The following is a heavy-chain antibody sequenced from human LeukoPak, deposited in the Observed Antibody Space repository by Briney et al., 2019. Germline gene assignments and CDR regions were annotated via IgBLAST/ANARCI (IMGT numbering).Heavy chain of an antibody. D-gene: IGHD5-18*01. CDR1: GYSISSVYY. CDR2: IYRSGST. J-gene: IGHJ4*02. V-gene: IGHV4-38-2*02. Sequence: SETLSLTCTVSGYSISSVYYWGWIRQPPGKGLEWIGSIYRSGSTYYNPSLKSRVTISADTSKNQFSLKLSSVTAADTAVYYCAKQSEYSYGYEFDYWGQGTLVTVSS. CDR3: AKQSEYSYGYEFDY.